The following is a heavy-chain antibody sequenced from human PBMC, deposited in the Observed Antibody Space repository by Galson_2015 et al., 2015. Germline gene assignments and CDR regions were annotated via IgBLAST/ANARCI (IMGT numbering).Heavy chain of an antibody. CDR2: IYSGGST. Sequence: SLRLSCAASGFTVSANYMSWVRQAPGKGLEWVSLIYSGGSTYYADSVKGRFTISRDNSKNTLYLQMNSLRAEDTAVYYCARVAVKGSPPFYWCQGTLFTVSS. CDR1: GFTVSANY. J-gene: IGHJ4*02. D-gene: IGHD2-15*01. V-gene: IGHV3-53*01. CDR3: ARVAVKGSPPFY.